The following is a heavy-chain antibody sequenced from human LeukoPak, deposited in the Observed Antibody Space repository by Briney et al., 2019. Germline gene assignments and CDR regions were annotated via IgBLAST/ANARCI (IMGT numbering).Heavy chain of an antibody. CDR3: ARVSYGDSGYFDY. CDR1: GFTFTDFY. J-gene: IGHJ4*02. V-gene: IGHV3-11*06. CDR2: ISRSSTDT. Sequence: GGSLRLSCAASGFTFTDFYMSWIRQAPGKGLEWLSDISRSSTDTNYADSVKGRFTISRDNAKNSLYLQMNSLRAEDTAVYYCARVSYGDSGYFDYWGQGTLVTVSS. D-gene: IGHD4-17*01.